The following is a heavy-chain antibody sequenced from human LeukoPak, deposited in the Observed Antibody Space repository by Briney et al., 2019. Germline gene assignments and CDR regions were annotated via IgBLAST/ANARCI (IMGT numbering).Heavy chain of an antibody. D-gene: IGHD3-16*01. CDR1: GFTVSSSY. Sequence: GGSLRLSCAASGFTVSSSYMSWVRQAPGKGLEWVSVIYSGGRTSYADSVKGRFTVSRDNSKNTLYLQMNSLRAEDTAVYYCAKRARPFGGGFDYWGQGTLVTVSS. V-gene: IGHV3-53*01. CDR2: IYSGGRT. CDR3: AKRARPFGGGFDY. J-gene: IGHJ4*02.